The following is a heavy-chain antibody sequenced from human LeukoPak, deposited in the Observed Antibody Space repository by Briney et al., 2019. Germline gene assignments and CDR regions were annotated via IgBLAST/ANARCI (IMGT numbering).Heavy chain of an antibody. CDR1: GITFDEYA. V-gene: IGHV3-9*01. Sequence: GGSLRLSCAASGITFDEYAMNWVRQAPGKGLEWVSNINWNTGVIVYADSVKVRFTVSRDNAKTSLYLQMNSLRVEDTALYYCAMESRIAVAAIDYWGQGTLVTVSS. CDR3: AMESRIAVAAIDY. D-gene: IGHD6-19*01. CDR2: INWNTGVI. J-gene: IGHJ4*02.